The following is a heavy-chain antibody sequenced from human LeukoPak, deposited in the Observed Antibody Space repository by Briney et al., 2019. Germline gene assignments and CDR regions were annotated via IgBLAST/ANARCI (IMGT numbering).Heavy chain of an antibody. CDR2: IYYSGST. CDR1: GGSISSSSYY. V-gene: IGHV4-39*01. CDR3: ARHADTVVVVPNNWFDP. D-gene: IGHD2-15*01. Sequence: PSETLSLTCTVSGGSISSSSYYWGWIRQPPGKGLEWIGSIYYSGSTYYNPSLKSRVTISVDTSKNQFSLKLSSVTAADTAVYYCARHADTVVVVPNNWFDPWGQGTLVTVSS. J-gene: IGHJ5*02.